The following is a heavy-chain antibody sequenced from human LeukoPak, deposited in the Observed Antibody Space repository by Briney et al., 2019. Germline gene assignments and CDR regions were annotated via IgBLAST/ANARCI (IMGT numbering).Heavy chain of an antibody. CDR1: GFTFSSYS. D-gene: IGHD1-26*01. Sequence: GGSLRLSCAAAGFTFSSYSMNWVRQAPGKGLEWVSSISSSSSYICYADSVKGRFTISRDNAKNSLYLQMNSLRAEDTAVYYCAREDGSYCYFDYWGQGTLVTVSS. V-gene: IGHV3-21*01. CDR3: AREDGSYCYFDY. J-gene: IGHJ4*02. CDR2: ISSSSSYI.